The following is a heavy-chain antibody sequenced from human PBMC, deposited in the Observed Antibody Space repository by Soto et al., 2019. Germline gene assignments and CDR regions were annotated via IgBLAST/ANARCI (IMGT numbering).Heavy chain of an antibody. J-gene: IGHJ6*02. CDR1: GGSISSSSYY. Sequence: PWETLSLTCTVSGGSISSSSYYWGWIRQPPGKGLEWIGSIYYSGSTYYNPSLKSRVTISVDTSKNQFSLKLSSVTAADTAVYYCAREHDWLQNYYYYYGMDVWGQGTTVTVSS. CDR3: AREHDWLQNYYYYYGMDV. D-gene: IGHD3-9*01. V-gene: IGHV4-39*02. CDR2: IYYSGST.